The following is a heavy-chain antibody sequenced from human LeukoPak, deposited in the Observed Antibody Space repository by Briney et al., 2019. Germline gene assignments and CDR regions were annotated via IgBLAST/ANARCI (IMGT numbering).Heavy chain of an antibody. CDR3: ARDILNRYYYDSSGDLAY. Sequence: APVKVSCKASGYTFTSYGISWVRQAPGQGLEWMGWISAYNGNTNYAQMLQGRVTMTTDTSTSTAYMELRSLRSDDTAVYYCARDILNRYYYDSSGDLAYWGQGTLVTVSS. CDR1: GYTFTSYG. J-gene: IGHJ4*02. CDR2: ISAYNGNT. D-gene: IGHD3-22*01. V-gene: IGHV1-18*01.